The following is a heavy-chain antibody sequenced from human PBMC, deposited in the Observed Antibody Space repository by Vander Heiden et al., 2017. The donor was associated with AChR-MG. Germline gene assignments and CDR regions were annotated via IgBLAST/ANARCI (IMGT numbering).Heavy chain of an antibody. D-gene: IGHD1-1*01. J-gene: IGHJ4*02. V-gene: IGHV3-74*01. Sequence: EVQLVESGGGLVAPGGSLRLSCSASRFSFSTSWMHWVRQAPGKGPEWVSRIKSDGTDITYADPVNGRFTTSRDNAKNTLYLQMNGLSAEDTAVYYCARDSRYNWNHIDCWGQGTLVTVSS. CDR1: RFSFSTSW. CDR3: ARDSRYNWNHIDC. CDR2: IKSDGTDI.